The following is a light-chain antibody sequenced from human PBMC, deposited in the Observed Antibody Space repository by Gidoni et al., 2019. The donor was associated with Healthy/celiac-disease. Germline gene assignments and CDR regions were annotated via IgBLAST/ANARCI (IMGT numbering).Light chain of an antibody. CDR3: QQYNSYR. J-gene: IGKJ1*01. Sequence: DIQTTQSPSTLSASLGDIVTITCRASQTISSCLAWYKQKPGIAPKLLIYKASSLESGVPSRVRGSGSGTEFTLTISSLQPDDFATYYCQQYNSYRFGQGTKVEIK. CDR2: KAS. CDR1: QTISSC. V-gene: IGKV1-5*03.